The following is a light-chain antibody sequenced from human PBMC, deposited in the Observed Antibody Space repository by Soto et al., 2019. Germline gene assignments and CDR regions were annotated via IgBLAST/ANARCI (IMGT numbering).Light chain of an antibody. V-gene: IGKV3-15*01. CDR2: GAS. CDR3: QQYNNWPLT. J-gene: IGKJ4*01. CDR1: QSVSSN. Sequence: EIVKTQSPVTLSVSPGERATLSCRASQSVSSNLAWYQQKPGQAPRLLIYGASTRATGIPARFSGSGSGTEFTLTISSLQSEDFAVYYCQQYNNWPLTFGGGTKVDIK.